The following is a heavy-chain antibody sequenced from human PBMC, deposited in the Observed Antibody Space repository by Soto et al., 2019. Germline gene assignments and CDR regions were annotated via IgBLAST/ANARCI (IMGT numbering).Heavy chain of an antibody. Sequence: QVQLVQSGPEVKNPGASVKVSCKASGYTFTTYGISWVRQAPGQGLEWMVWINNNNGNTAYAPRCQGRFTVTTDTYTSTAYMELTNLISDDSAVYFCAKDAVSGDYSCHLDHWGQGTLVAVSS. D-gene: IGHD4-4*01. CDR2: INNNNGNT. CDR3: AKDAVSGDYSCHLDH. CDR1: GYTFTTYG. J-gene: IGHJ4*02. V-gene: IGHV1-18*01.